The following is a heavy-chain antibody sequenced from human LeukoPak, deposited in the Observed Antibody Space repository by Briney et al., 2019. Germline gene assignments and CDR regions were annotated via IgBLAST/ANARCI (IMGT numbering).Heavy chain of an antibody. CDR1: GYTFTSYG. D-gene: IGHD1-26*01. Sequence: SSVKVSCKAPGYTFTSYGISWVRQAPGQGLEWMGWISAYSGNAFYAQKFQGRVTMTTDTSTSTAYMELRSLRSDDTAVYYCARARADSGSYFVAYWGQGTLVTVSS. CDR2: ISAYSGNA. V-gene: IGHV1-18*01. J-gene: IGHJ4*02. CDR3: ARARADSGSYFVAY.